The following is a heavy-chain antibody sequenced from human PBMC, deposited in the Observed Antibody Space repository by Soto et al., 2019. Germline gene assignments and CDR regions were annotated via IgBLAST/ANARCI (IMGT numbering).Heavy chain of an antibody. CDR1: GDSVSSNSAA. Sequence: SQTLSLTCAISGDSVSSNSAAWNWVRQSPSRGLEWLGRTYYRSKWYYDYAVSVKSRITINPDTSKNQFSLHLNSVTPEDTAIYYCSRDWSSIGLYFDDWGLGTLVNVAS. J-gene: IGHJ4*02. D-gene: IGHD3-3*01. V-gene: IGHV6-1*01. CDR3: SRDWSSIGLYFDD. CDR2: TYYRSKWYY.